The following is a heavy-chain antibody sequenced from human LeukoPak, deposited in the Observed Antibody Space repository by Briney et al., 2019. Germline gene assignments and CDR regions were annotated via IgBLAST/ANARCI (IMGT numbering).Heavy chain of an antibody. CDR1: GFTFSSYG. CDR3: AKDPYGSGRPDY. Sequence: GGSLRLSCAASGFTFSSYGMHWVSQAPGKGLEWVAVISYDGSNKYYADSVKGRFTISRDNSKNTLYLQMNSLRAEDTAVYYCAKDPYGSGRPDYWGQGTLVTVSS. V-gene: IGHV3-30*18. D-gene: IGHD3-10*01. CDR2: ISYDGSNK. J-gene: IGHJ4*02.